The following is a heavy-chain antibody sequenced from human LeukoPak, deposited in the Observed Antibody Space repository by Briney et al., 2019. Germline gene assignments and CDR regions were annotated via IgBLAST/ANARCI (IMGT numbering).Heavy chain of an antibody. CDR1: GFTFSSHG. J-gene: IGHJ4*02. D-gene: IGHD2-2*01. Sequence: PGRSLRLSCAASGFTFSSHGMHWVRQAPGKGLEWVASTWSDGSNKYYADSVKGRFTISRDNAKNSLYLQMDSLRAEDTAVYYCVRDPHIVVVPAARVYYFDYWGQGTLVTVSS. CDR3: VRDPHIVVVPAARVYYFDY. CDR2: TWSDGSNK. V-gene: IGHV3-33*01.